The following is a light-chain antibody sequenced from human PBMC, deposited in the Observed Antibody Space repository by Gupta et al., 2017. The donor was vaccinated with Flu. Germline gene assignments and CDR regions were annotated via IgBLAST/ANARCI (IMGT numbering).Light chain of an antibody. CDR1: SSDVGGNNY. V-gene: IGLV2-11*01. CDR2: DVR. Sequence: ITISISGTSSDVGGNNYVYWYQQHPGKAHRLMVYDVRKRPSGVTDRFSGSKSVNTSSLTISGLQAEDEDDYYCCSDAGDDHWVFGGGTKLTVL. CDR3: CSDAGDDHWV. J-gene: IGLJ3*02.